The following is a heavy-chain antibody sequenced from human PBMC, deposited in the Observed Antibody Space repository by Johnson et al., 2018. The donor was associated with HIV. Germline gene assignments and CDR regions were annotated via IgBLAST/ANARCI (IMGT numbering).Heavy chain of an antibody. J-gene: IGHJ3*02. D-gene: IGHD1-1*01. CDR3: AGGTTGTTRENAFDI. CDR2: LNSDGSST. CDR1: GFTFSTYW. V-gene: IGHV3-74*02. Sequence: VQLVESGGGLVKPGRSLRLSCGASGFTFSTYWMNWVRQAPGKGLVWVSRLNSDGSSTRYADSVKGRFTISRDNAKKTLYLQMNSLTVEDTAVYYCAGGTTGTTRENAFDIWGQGTMVTVSS.